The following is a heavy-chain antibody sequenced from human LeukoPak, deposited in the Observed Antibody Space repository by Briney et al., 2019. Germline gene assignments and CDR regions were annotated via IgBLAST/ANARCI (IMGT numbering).Heavy chain of an antibody. CDR2: IKQDGSDK. CDR1: GFPFSSYW. V-gene: IGHV3-7*01. J-gene: IGHJ4*02. D-gene: IGHD1-1*01. CDR3: ARLTGTTGFDY. Sequence: PGGSLRLSCAASGFPFSSYWMSWVRQAPGEGLKWLANIKQDGSDKYYVDSVKGRFTISRDNAKNSLYLQLNSLRADDTAVYYCARLTGTTGFDYWGQGALVTASS.